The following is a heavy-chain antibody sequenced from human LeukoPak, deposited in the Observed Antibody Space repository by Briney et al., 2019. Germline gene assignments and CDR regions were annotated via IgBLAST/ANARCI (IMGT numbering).Heavy chain of an antibody. V-gene: IGHV3-48*04. J-gene: IGHJ6*02. CDR3: ARDWVLRPYYYYGMDV. D-gene: IGHD5/OR15-5a*01. CDR2: ISGSGSTI. CDR1: GFTFSSYA. Sequence: PGGSLRLSCAASGFTFSSYAMSWVRQAPGKGLEWVSYISGSGSTIYYADSVKGRFTISRDNAKNSLYLQMNSLRAEDTAVYYCARDWVLRPYYYYGMDVWGQGTTVTVSS.